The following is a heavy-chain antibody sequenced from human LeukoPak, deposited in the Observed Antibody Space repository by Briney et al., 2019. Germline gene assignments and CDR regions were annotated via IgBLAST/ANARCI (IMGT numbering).Heavy chain of an antibody. CDR1: GYTFIRNY. V-gene: IGHV1-46*01. J-gene: IGHJ4*02. CDR3: ARDMAVVGTMRGIDY. D-gene: IGHD6-19*01. Sequence: ASVKVSCKASGYTFIRNYMHWVRQAPGQGLEWMGIINPSGGTTNYAQKFQGRVTMTRDMSTSTVYMELSSLRSEDTAVYYCARDMAVVGTMRGIDYWGQGTLVTVSS. CDR2: INPSGGTT.